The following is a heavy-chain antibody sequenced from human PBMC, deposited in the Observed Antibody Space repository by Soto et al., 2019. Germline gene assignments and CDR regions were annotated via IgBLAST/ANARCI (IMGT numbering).Heavy chain of an antibody. D-gene: IGHD4-17*01. J-gene: IGHJ4*02. CDR3: ARHRLRKRFGY. CDR2: IYYSGST. V-gene: IGHV4-39*01. CDR1: GGSISSSSYY. Sequence: SETLSLTCTVSGGSISSSSYYWGWIRQPPGKGLEWIGSIYYSGSTYYNPSLKSRVTISVDTSKNQFSLKLSSVTAADTAVYYCARHRLRKRFGYRGQGTLVTVSS.